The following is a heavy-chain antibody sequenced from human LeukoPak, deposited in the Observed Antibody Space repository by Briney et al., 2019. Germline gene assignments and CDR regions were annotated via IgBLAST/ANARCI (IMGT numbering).Heavy chain of an antibody. D-gene: IGHD6-13*01. CDR3: AISSWRIYYYYGMDV. V-gene: IGHV1-8*01. J-gene: IGHJ6*02. CDR2: MNPNSGNT. CDR1: GYTFTSYD. Sequence: ASVKVSCKASGYTFTSYDINWVRQATGQGLEWMGWMNPNSGNTGYAQKFQGRVTMTRNTSISTAYMELSSLRSEDTAVYYCAISSWRIYYYYGMDVWGQGTTVTVSS.